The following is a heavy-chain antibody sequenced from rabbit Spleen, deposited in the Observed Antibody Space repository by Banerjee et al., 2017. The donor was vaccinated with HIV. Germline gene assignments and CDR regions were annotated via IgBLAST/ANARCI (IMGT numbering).Heavy chain of an antibody. Sequence: LEESGGGLVKPGGTLTLTCTVSGFSFSSNWICWVRQAPGKGLEWIACIYNGDGSTYYASWAKGRFTISRSTSLNTVTLQLDSLTAADTATYFCARFGTTITNYGTINLWGPGTLVTVS. CDR2: IYNGDGST. CDR1: GFSFSSNW. D-gene: IGHD5-1*01. CDR3: ARFGTTITNYGTINL. V-gene: IGHV1S47*01. J-gene: IGHJ4*01.